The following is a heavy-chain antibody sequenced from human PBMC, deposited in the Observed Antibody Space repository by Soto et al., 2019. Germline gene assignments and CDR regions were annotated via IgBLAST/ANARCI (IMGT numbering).Heavy chain of an antibody. J-gene: IGHJ5*02. CDR3: AKGDNLGPKTGYAFDP. D-gene: IGHD5-12*01. Sequence: SPSRGLEWLGRTYFRSKWCNDYAVSVKSRIIINPDTSNNQFSLQLNSVTPEDTAVYFCAKGDNLGPKTGYAFDPWGQGIMVTVSS. V-gene: IGHV6-1*01. CDR2: TYFRSKWCN.